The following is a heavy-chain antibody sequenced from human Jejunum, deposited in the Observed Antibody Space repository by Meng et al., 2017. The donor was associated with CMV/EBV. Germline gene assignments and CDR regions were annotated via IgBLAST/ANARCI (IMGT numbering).Heavy chain of an antibody. Sequence: SGYPFTTFGINWVRQAPGQGLEWMGWISPYNDNTHYAQKFQGRVTMTTDTYTNTAYMELRSLKSDDTAVYYCARDASVLYSGSYADFWGQGSLVTVSS. J-gene: IGHJ4*02. D-gene: IGHD1-26*01. CDR1: GYPFTTFG. V-gene: IGHV1-18*01. CDR3: ARDASVLYSGSYADF. CDR2: ISPYNDNT.